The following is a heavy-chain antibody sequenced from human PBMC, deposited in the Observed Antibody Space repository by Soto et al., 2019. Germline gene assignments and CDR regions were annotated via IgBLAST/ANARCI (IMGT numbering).Heavy chain of an antibody. CDR1: GFTFSNAW. J-gene: IGHJ6*02. CDR3: TTDGFGVVTSQNYYYYGIDV. Sequence: EVQLVESGGGLVQPGGSLRLSCAASGFTFSNAWMSWVRQAPGKGLEWVGRIKSKTDGGTTDYAAPVKGRFTISRDDSKNTLYLQMNSLKTEDTAVYYCTTDGFGVVTSQNYYYYGIDVWGQGTTVTVSS. V-gene: IGHV3-15*01. CDR2: IKSKTDGGTT. D-gene: IGHD3-3*01.